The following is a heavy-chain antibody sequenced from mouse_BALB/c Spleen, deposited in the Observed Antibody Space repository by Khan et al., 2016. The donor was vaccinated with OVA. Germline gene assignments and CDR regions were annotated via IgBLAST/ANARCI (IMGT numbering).Heavy chain of an antibody. Sequence: EVELVESGGGLVQPGGSRKLSCAASGFTFSSFGMHWVRQAPEKGLEWVAYISSGSSTIYYADTVKGRFTITRTNPKKTLFLQMTSLSSEDTAMYYCARAGNYYGSSAWFAYWGQGTLVTVSA. J-gene: IGHJ3*01. CDR2: ISSGSSTI. V-gene: IGHV5-17*02. D-gene: IGHD1-1*01. CDR3: ARAGNYYGSSAWFAY. CDR1: GFTFSSFG.